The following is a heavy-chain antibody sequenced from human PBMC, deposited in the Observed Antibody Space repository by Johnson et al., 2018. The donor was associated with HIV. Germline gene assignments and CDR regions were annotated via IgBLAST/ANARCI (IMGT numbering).Heavy chain of an antibody. CDR3: ARHYFKFWSGHFDI. D-gene: IGHD3-3*01. J-gene: IGHJ3*02. CDR1: GFTFSSYG. Sequence: QVQLVESGGGVVQPGGSLRLSCAASGFTFSSYGMHWVRQAPGKGLEWVAFIRYDGSNKYYADSVTGRFIISRDNSKNTLYLQMNSLRAEDTAVYYCARHYFKFWSGHFDIWGQGTMVAVSS. V-gene: IGHV3-30*02. CDR2: IRYDGSNK.